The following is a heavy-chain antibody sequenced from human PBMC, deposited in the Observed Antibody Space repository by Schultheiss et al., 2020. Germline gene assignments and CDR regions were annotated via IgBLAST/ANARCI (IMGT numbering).Heavy chain of an antibody. V-gene: IGHV1-18*01. CDR2: ISVYNGNT. J-gene: IGHJ5*02. D-gene: IGHD5-18*01. CDR3: ARRYSWWFDP. CDR1: GYTFTAYG. Sequence: ASVKVSCKGSGYTFTAYGISWVRQAPGQGLEWMGWISVYNGNTNYAQKLQGRVTMTTDKSTSTAYMELSSLRSEDTAVYYCARRYSWWFDPWGQGTLVTGYS.